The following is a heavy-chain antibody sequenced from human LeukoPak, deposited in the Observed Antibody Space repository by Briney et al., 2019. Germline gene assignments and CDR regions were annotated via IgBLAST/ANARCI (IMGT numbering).Heavy chain of an antibody. CDR2: IYSNGIG. CDR1: GGSIFSYY. V-gene: IGHV4-4*08. J-gene: IGHJ2*01. Sequence: SETLSLTCTVSGGSIFSYYFNWIRQPPGKGLEWIGYIYSNGIGSYNPSLRGRGTISIATSKNQFSLRLRSVTAADTAIYYCARRAYYDSSGYYPASGYFDLWGRGTLVTVSS. CDR3: ARRAYYDSSGYYPASGYFDL. D-gene: IGHD3-22*01.